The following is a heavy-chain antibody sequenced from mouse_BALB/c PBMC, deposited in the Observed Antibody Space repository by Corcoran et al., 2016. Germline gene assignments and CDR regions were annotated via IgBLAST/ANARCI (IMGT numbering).Heavy chain of an antibody. CDR2: IDPANGNT. D-gene: IGHD4-1*01. J-gene: IGHJ1*01. Sequence: EVQLQQSGAELVKPGASVKLSCTASGFNIKDTYMHWVKQRPEQGLEWIGRIDPANGNTKYDPKFQGKATITADTSSNTAYRLLSSLTSEDTAVYYCANWDWYFDVWGAGTTVTFSS. CDR1: GFNIKDTY. CDR3: ANWDWYFDV. V-gene: IGHV14-3*02.